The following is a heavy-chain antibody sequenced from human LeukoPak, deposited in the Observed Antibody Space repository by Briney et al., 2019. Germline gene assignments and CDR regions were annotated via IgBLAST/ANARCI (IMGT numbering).Heavy chain of an antibody. CDR3: ATLPLKYYDFWSGYSDY. D-gene: IGHD3-3*01. CDR1: RFPFSWYA. J-gene: IGHJ4*02. Sequence: GGSLRLSCSASRFPFSWYAMHWVRQAPGKGLEWVAFVSIDGSQEYYADSVKGRFTISRDNSKNTLYLQMNSLRAEDTAVYYCATLPLKYYDFWSGYSDYWGQGTLVTVSS. CDR2: VSIDGSQE. V-gene: IGHV3-30-3*01.